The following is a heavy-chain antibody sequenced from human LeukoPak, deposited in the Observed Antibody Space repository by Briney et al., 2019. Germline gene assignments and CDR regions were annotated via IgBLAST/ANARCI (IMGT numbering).Heavy chain of an antibody. V-gene: IGHV1-3*01. CDR2: INAGNGDT. D-gene: IGHD5-12*01. CDR3: ARDPGPIYGDYEKISWFDP. Sequence: ASVKVSCKASGYTFTSYGISWVRQAPGQRFEWMGWINAGNGDTKYSQKFQGRVTITRDTSASTAYMELSSLRSEDTAIYYCARDPGPIYGDYEKISWFDPWGQGTLVTVSS. CDR1: GYTFTSYG. J-gene: IGHJ5*02.